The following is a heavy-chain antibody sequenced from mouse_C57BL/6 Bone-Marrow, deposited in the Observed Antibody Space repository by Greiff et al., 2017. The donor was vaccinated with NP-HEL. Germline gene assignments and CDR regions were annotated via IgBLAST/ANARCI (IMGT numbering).Heavy chain of an antibody. J-gene: IGHJ4*01. Sequence: VQLQQSGPELVKPGASVKISCKASGYTFTDYYINWVKQRPGQGLEWIGWIFPGSGSTYYNEKFKGKATLTADKSSSTAYMLLSSLTSEDSAVYVCARDGSSSYDAMDYWGQGTSVTVSS. D-gene: IGHD1-1*01. CDR3: ARDGSSSYDAMDY. CDR1: GYTFTDYY. CDR2: IFPGSGST. V-gene: IGHV1-75*01.